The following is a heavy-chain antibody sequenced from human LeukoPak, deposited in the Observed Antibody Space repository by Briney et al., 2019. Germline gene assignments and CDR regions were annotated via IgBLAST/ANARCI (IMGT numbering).Heavy chain of an antibody. CDR3: ARDAYYYGSGAYYFDY. V-gene: IGHV4-34*01. CDR1: GGSISSYY. D-gene: IGHD3-10*01. CDR2: INHSGST. Sequence: SETLSLTCTVSGGSISSYYWSWIRQPPGKGLEWIGEINHSGSTNYNPSLKSRVTISVDTSKNQFSLKLSSVTAADTAVYYCARDAYYYGSGAYYFDYWGLGTLVTVSS. J-gene: IGHJ4*02.